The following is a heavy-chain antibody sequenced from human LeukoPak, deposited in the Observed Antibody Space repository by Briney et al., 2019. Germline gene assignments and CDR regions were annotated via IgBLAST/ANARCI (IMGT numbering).Heavy chain of an antibody. CDR3: ARGKPVTGTPDYYSYGMDV. CDR1: GFTFSSYW. Sequence: GGSLRLSCVASGFTFSSYWMSWVRQAPGKGLEWVANIKQDGSEKYYVDSVKGRFTISRDNAKNSLYLQMNSLRAEDTAVYYCARGKPVTGTPDYYSYGMDVWGQGTMVTVSS. CDR2: IKQDGSEK. D-gene: IGHD1-20*01. J-gene: IGHJ6*02. V-gene: IGHV3-7*03.